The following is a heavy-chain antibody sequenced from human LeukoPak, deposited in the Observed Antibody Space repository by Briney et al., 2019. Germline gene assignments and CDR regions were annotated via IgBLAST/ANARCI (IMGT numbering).Heavy chain of an antibody. J-gene: IGHJ4*02. V-gene: IGHV3-64*01. CDR3: AREGGSGSYWFDY. D-gene: IGHD3-10*01. CDR2: ISSNGGST. CDR1: GFTFSSYA. Sequence: GGSLRLSCAASGFTFSSYAMHWVRQAPGKGLEYVSAISSNGGSTYYANSVKGRFTISRDNSKNTLYLQMGSLRVEDMAVYYCAREGGSGSYWFDYWGQGTLVTVSS.